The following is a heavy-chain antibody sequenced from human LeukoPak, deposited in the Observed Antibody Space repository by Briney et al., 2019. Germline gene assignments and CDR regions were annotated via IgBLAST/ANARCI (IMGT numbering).Heavy chain of an antibody. D-gene: IGHD4-17*01. CDR2: IRYDGSNK. CDR1: GFTFSNYG. V-gene: IGHV3-30*02. Sequence: GGSLRLSCAASGFTFSNYGMHWVRQAPGKGLEWVAFIRYDGSNKYYADSVKGRFTISRDNSKNTLYLQMNSLRAEDTAVYYCAKDFFDYGDYNWFDPWGQGTLVTVSS. CDR3: AKDFFDYGDYNWFDP. J-gene: IGHJ5*02.